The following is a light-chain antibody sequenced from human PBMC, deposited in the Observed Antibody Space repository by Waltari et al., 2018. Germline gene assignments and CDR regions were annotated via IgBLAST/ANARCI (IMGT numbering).Light chain of an antibody. CDR2: GAS. V-gene: IGKV3-20*01. J-gene: IGKJ1*01. Sequence: EIMLTQSPGTLSLSPGERDTLSCRASQSISKYLAGYQQKPGQAPRLLIYGASSRATGIPDRFSGSGSGTDCSLTISRLEPQDFAVYYCQHYVRLPATFGQGTKVEIK. CDR1: QSISKY. CDR3: QHYVRLPAT.